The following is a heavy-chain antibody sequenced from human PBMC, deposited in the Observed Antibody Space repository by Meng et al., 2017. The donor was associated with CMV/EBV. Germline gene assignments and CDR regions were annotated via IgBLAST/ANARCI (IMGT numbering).Heavy chain of an antibody. V-gene: IGHV3-23*01. D-gene: IGHD2-2*02. Sequence: GESLKISCAASGFTFSSYAMSWVRQAPGKGLEWVSAISGRGGSTYYADSVKGRFTISRDNSKNTLYLQMNSLRAEDTAVYYCAKRIVPAAILSVYYYYGMDVWGQGTTVTVSS. CDR3: AKRIVPAAILSVYYYYGMDV. J-gene: IGHJ6*02. CDR2: ISGRGGST. CDR1: GFTFSSYA.